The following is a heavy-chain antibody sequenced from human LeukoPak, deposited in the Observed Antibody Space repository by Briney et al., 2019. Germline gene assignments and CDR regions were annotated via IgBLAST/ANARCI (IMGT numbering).Heavy chain of an antibody. J-gene: IGHJ4*02. V-gene: IGHV3-7*01. D-gene: IGHD3-9*01. CDR3: ARDGDYDILTGYLDY. CDR2: IKQDGSEK. Sequence: PGGSLRLSCAASGFTFSSSAMSWVRQAPGKGLEWVANIKQDGSEKYYVDSVKGRFTISRDNAKNSLYLQMNSLRAEDTAVYYCARDGDYDILTGYLDYWGQGTLVTVSS. CDR1: GFTFSSSA.